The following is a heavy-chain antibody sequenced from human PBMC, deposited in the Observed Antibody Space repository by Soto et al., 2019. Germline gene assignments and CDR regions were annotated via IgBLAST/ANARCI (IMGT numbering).Heavy chain of an antibody. CDR3: ARSLVRITMVRGVIGVAFDI. D-gene: IGHD3-10*01. CDR1: GGTFSSYA. V-gene: IGHV1-69*06. Sequence: QVPLVQSGAEVKKPGSSVKVSCKASGGTFSSYAISWVRQAPGQGLEWMGGIIPIFGTANYAQKFQGRVTITADKSTSTAYMELSSLRSEDTAVYYCARSLVRITMVRGVIGVAFDIWGQGTMVTVSS. CDR2: IIPIFGTA. J-gene: IGHJ3*02.